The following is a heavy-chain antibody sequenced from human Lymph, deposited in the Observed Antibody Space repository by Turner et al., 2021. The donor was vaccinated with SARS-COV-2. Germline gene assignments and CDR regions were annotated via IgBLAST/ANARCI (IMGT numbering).Heavy chain of an antibody. CDR1: GFTCSSYA. CDR2: ISGSGGDT. Sequence: EVQLLESGGGLVQPGGSLRLSCAASGFTCSSYAMSWVRQAPGKGLEWVSAISGSGGDTDYADSVKGRFTISRDNSKNTLYLQMNSLRAEYTAVYYCAKGVRGAMIVVVIPYFDYWGQGTLVTVSS. D-gene: IGHD3-22*01. V-gene: IGHV3-23*01. J-gene: IGHJ4*02. CDR3: AKGVRGAMIVVVIPYFDY.